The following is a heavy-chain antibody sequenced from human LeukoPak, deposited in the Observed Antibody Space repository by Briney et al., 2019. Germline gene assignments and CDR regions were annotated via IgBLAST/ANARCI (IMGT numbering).Heavy chain of an antibody. J-gene: IGHJ4*02. D-gene: IGHD4-11*01. CDR1: GYTFTGYY. CDR3: ARGDGGIDSRVFDY. Sequence: ASVKVSCKASGYTFTGYYMHWVRQAPGQGLEWMGWINPNSGGTNYAQKFQGWVTMTRDTSISTAYMELSRLRSDDTAVYYCARGDGGIDSRVFDYWGQGTLVTVSS. CDR2: INPNSGGT. V-gene: IGHV1-2*04.